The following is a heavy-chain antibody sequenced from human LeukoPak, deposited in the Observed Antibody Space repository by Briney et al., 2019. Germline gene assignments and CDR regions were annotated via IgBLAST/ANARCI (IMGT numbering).Heavy chain of an antibody. J-gene: IGHJ3*02. V-gene: IGHV4-39*01. Sequence: SETLSLTCTVSGGSISSSSSYWGWIRQPPGKGLEWIGSIYYSGSTYYNPSLKSRVTISVDTSKNQFSLKLSSVTAADTAVYYCARVVPAAMGVGAFDIWGQGTMVTVSS. D-gene: IGHD2-2*01. CDR1: GGSISSSSSY. CDR3: ARVVPAAMGVGAFDI. CDR2: IYYSGST.